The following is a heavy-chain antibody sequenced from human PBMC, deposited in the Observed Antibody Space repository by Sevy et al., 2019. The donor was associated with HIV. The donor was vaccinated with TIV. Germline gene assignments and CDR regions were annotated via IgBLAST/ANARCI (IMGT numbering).Heavy chain of an antibody. V-gene: IGHV5-51*01. CDR1: GYSFTSYW. CDR2: IYPGDSDT. Sequence: GGSLRLSCKGSGYSFTSYWIGWVRQMPGRGLEWMGIIYPGDSDTRYSPSFQGQVTISADKSISTAYLQWSSLKASDTAMYYCARFVIGTGTTRDAFDIWGQWTMVTVSS. CDR3: ARFVIGTGTTRDAFDI. D-gene: IGHD1-1*01. J-gene: IGHJ3*02.